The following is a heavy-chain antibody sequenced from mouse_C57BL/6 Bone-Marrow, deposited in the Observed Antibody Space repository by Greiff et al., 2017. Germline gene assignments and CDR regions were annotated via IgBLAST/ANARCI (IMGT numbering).Heavy chain of an antibody. J-gene: IGHJ2*01. D-gene: IGHD1-1*01. V-gene: IGHV1-81*01. CDR1: GYTFTSYG. Sequence: VQRVESGAELARPGASVKLSCKASGYTFTSYGISWVKQRTGQGLEWIGEIYPRSGNTYYNEKFKGKATLTANKSSSTAYMALRSLTSEDAAVYFCARYGDYFDYWGQGTTLTVSS. CDR3: ARYGDYFDY. CDR2: IYPRSGNT.